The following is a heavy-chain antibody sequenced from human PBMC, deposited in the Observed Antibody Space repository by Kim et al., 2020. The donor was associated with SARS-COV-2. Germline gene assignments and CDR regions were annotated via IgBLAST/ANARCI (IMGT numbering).Heavy chain of an antibody. J-gene: IGHJ4*02. V-gene: IGHV3-15*01. D-gene: IGHD3-10*01. Sequence: GGKTDYAAPLKGRFTITRNDSKNTLFLQMNSLKTEDTAVYYCATGVSTFDSWGQGTLVTVSS. CDR3: ATGVSTFDS. CDR2: GGKT.